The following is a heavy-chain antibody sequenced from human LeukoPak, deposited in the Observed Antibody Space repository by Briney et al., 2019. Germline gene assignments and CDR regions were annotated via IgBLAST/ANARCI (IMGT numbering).Heavy chain of an antibody. J-gene: IGHJ3*02. CDR3: AKTSYGEVNDAFDI. V-gene: IGHV3-23*01. CDR2: ISGSDGST. CDR1: GFTFSSYA. D-gene: IGHD4-17*01. Sequence: GGSLSLSCAASGFTFSSYAMTWVRQAPGKGLEWVSAISGSDGSTYHADSVKGRFTISRDNSKNTLSLQMNSLRAEDTAVYYCAKTSYGEVNDAFDIWGQGTMVTVSS.